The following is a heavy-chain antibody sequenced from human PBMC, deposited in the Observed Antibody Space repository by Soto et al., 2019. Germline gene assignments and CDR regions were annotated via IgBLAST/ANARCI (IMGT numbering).Heavy chain of an antibody. Sequence: HGGSLKLSCAASGFSFRYYGMTWVRQFPGMGLEWVSGVSGTGGTTYYSESVTGRFTISRDNSRNTLYLQMNSLRGEDSALYFCAKGGDIVVVPDYFGMDVWGQGTTVSVSS. V-gene: IGHV3-23*01. J-gene: IGHJ6*02. CDR3: AKGGDIVVVPDYFGMDV. D-gene: IGHD2-21*01. CDR1: GFSFRYYG. CDR2: VSGTGGTT.